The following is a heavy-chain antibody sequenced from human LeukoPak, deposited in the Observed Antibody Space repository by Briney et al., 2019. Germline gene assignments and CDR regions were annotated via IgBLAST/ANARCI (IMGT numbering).Heavy chain of an antibody. V-gene: IGHV4-34*01. J-gene: IGHJ4*02. D-gene: IGHD1-26*01. CDR3: ARLEVGAIYFDY. Sequence: SETLSLTCAVYGGSFSGYYWSWIRQPPGKGLEWIGEINHSGSTNYNPSLKSRVTISVDTSKNQFSLKLSSVTAADTAVYYCARLEVGAIYFDYWGQGTLVTVSS. CDR2: INHSGST. CDR1: GGSFSGYY.